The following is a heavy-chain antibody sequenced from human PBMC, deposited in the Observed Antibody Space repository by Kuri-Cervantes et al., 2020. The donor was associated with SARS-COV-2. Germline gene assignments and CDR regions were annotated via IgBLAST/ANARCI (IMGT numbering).Heavy chain of an antibody. CDR2: IQGKIDGGKS. CDR1: GFDFSNGW. D-gene: IGHD5-24*01. CDR3: TREDDYIGLELGFDY. Sequence: GGSLRFSCAAFGFDFSNGWLAWVRQAPGKGLEWVGRIQGKIDGGKSDYAAPVKGRFTISRDDSKSIASLQLNSLNTEDTAVYYCTREDDYIGLELGFDYWGQGTLVTVSS. J-gene: IGHJ4*02. V-gene: IGHV3-15*01.